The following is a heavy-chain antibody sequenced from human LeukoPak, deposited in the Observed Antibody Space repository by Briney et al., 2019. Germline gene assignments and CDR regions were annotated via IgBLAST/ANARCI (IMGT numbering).Heavy chain of an antibody. J-gene: IGHJ5*02. D-gene: IGHD6-19*01. CDR2: INPNSGGT. V-gene: IGHV1-2*02. Sequence: ASVKVSCKASGYTFTGYYMHWVRQAPGRGLAWMGWINPNSGGTNYAQKFQGRVTMTRDTSISTAYMELSRLRSDDTAVYYYARGVRQWLVRGWFDPWGQGTLVTVSS. CDR3: ARGVRQWLVRGWFDP. CDR1: GYTFTGYY.